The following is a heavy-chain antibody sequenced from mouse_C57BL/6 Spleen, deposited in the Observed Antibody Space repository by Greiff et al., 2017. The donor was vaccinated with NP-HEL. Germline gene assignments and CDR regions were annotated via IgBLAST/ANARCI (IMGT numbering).Heavy chain of an antibody. D-gene: IGHD1-1*01. Sequence: VHVKQSGAELVRPGASVKLSCTASGFNIKDDYMHWVKQRPEQGLEWIGWIDPENGDTEYASKFQGKATITADTSSNTAYLQLSSLTSEDTAVYYCTTWYTVVARDAMDYWGQGTSVTVSS. CDR2: IDPENGDT. J-gene: IGHJ4*01. V-gene: IGHV14-4*01. CDR1: GFNIKDDY. CDR3: TTWYTVVARDAMDY.